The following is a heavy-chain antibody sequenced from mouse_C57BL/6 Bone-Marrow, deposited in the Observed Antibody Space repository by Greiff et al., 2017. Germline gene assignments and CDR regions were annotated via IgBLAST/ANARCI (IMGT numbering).Heavy chain of an antibody. CDR2: ISSGGDYI. CDR1: GFTFSSYA. CDR3: TRRGQLRLYYYAMDY. V-gene: IGHV5-9-1*02. Sequence: DVHLVESGEGLVKPGGSLKLSCAASGFTFSSYAMSWVRQTPEKRLEWVAYISSGGDYIYYADTVKGRFTISRDTARNTLYLQMSSLKSEDTAMYYCTRRGQLRLYYYAMDYWGQGTSVTVSS. J-gene: IGHJ4*01. D-gene: IGHD3-2*02.